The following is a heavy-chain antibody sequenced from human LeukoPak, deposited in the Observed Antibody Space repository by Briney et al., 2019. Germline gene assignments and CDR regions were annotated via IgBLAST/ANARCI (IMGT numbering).Heavy chain of an antibody. J-gene: IGHJ4*02. CDR3: AKDRPDYDILTGPFDY. CDR2: ISGSGGST. V-gene: IGHV3-23*01. CDR1: GFTFSSYA. Sequence: PGGSLRLSCAASGFTFSSYAMSWVRQAPGKGLEWVSAISGSGGSTYYADSVRGRFTISRDNSKNTLYLQMNSLRAEDTAVYYCAKDRPDYDILTGPFDYWGQGTLVTVSS. D-gene: IGHD3-9*01.